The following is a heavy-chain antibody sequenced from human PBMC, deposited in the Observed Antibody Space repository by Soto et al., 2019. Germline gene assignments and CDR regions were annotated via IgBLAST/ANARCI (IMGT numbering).Heavy chain of an antibody. V-gene: IGHV4-59*01. J-gene: IGHJ5*02. CDR3: ARDVSSNQSKYRDRYNWFDP. D-gene: IGHD2-2*01. Sequence: SETLSLTCTVSGGSISSYYWSWIRQPPGKGLEWIVYIYYSWSTNYNPSLKIRVTISVDTSKIQFSLKLSSVTAADMAVYYCARDVSSNQSKYRDRYNWFDPWGQGTLVTVSS. CDR1: GGSISSYY. CDR2: IYYSWST.